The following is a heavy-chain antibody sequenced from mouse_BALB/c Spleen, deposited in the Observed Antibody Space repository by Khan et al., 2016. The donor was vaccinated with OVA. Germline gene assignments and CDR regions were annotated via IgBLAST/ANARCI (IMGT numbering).Heavy chain of an antibody. J-gene: IGHJ4*01. V-gene: IGHV2-6-7*01. CDR2: IWGDGST. D-gene: IGHD1-1*01. CDR3: ASAYYYGRALDY. CDR1: GFSLTGYG. Sequence: VKLEESGPGLVAPSQSLSITCTVSGFSLTGYGVNWVRQPPGKGLEWLGMIWGDGSTDYNLVLKSRLSISKDNSKSQVFLKMNSLQTDDTARYYCASAYYYGRALDYGGQGTPGTVA.